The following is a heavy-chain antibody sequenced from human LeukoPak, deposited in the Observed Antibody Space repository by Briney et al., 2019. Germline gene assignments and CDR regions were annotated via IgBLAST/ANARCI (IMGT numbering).Heavy chain of an antibody. CDR3: AKVPGSPNFDY. CDR2: ISYDGSNK. D-gene: IGHD3-10*01. Sequence: GGSLRLSCAASGFTFNSYAIHWVRQAPGKGLEWVAVISYDGSNKYYAESVKGRFTISRDNSKNTLYLQMNSLRAEDTAVYYCAKVPGSPNFDYWGQGTLVTVSS. CDR1: GFTFNSYA. J-gene: IGHJ4*02. V-gene: IGHV3-30*04.